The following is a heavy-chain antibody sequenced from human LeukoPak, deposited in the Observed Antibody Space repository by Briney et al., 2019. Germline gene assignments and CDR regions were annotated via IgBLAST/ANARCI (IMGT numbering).Heavy chain of an antibody. CDR2: ISSSSSYI. CDR3: ARDGNDAFDI. V-gene: IGHV3-21*01. D-gene: IGHD1-14*01. CDR1: GFSFSNYA. J-gene: IGHJ3*02. Sequence: GGSLRLSCAASGFSFSNYAMSWVRQAPGKGLEWVSSISSSSSYIYYADSVKGRFTISRDNAKNSLYLQMNSLRAEDTAVYYCARDGNDAFDIWGQGTMVTVSS.